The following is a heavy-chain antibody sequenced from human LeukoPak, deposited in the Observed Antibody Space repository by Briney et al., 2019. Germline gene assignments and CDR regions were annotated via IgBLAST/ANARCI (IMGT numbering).Heavy chain of an antibody. J-gene: IGHJ4*02. CDR3: ARIYSSGGYDY. CDR2: ISYDGSNK. CDR1: GFTFSSYA. D-gene: IGHD6-19*01. V-gene: IGHV3-30*04. Sequence: GGSLRLSCAASGFTFSSYAMHWVRQAPGKGLEWVAVISYDGSNKYYADSVKGRFTISRDNSKNTLDLQMNSLRAEDTAVYYCARIYSSGGYDYWGQGTLVTVSS.